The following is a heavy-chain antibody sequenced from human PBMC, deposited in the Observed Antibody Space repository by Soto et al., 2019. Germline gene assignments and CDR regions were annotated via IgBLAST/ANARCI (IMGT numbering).Heavy chain of an antibody. D-gene: IGHD1-26*01. CDR1: GFTFSSYW. CDR3: ARDSETSGYDAFDI. J-gene: IGHJ3*02. V-gene: IGHV3-7*01. CDR2: IKQDGSEK. Sequence: EVQLVESGGGLVQPGGSLRLSCAASGFTFSSYWMSWVRQAPGKGLEWVANIKQDGSEKYYVDSVKGRFTISRDNAKNSLYLQMNSLRAEDTAVYYCARDSETSGYDAFDIWGQGTMVTVSS.